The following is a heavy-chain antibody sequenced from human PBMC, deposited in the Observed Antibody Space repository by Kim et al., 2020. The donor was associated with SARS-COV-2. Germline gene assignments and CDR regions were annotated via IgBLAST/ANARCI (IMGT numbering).Heavy chain of an antibody. D-gene: IGHD3-22*01. V-gene: IGHV1-69*13. CDR1: GGTFSSYA. CDR3: ARADSSLFHFDY. CDR2: IIPIFGTA. J-gene: IGHJ4*02. Sequence: SVKVSCKASGGTFSSYAISWVRQAPGQGLEWMGGIIPIFGTANYAQKFQGRVTITADESTSTAYMELSSLRSEDTAVYYCARADSSLFHFDYWGQGTLVTVSS.